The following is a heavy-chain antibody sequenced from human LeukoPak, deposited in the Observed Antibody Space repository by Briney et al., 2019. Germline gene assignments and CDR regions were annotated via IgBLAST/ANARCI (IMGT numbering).Heavy chain of an antibody. CDR1: GFTFSSYA. CDR2: ISRSSSYT. CDR3: ARESGNIQGDY. V-gene: IGHV3-21*01. D-gene: IGHD1-14*01. Sequence: NAGGSLRLSCAASGFTFSSYAMNWVRQAPGRGLEWVSYISRSSSYTYYADSVKGRFTISRDNAKNSLYLQMNSLRAEDTAVYYCARESGNIQGDYWGQGTLVTVSS. J-gene: IGHJ4*02.